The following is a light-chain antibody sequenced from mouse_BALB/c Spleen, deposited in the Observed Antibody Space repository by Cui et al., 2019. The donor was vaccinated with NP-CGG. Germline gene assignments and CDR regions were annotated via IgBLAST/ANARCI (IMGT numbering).Light chain of an antibody. CDR2: GTK. CDR1: TGAVTTSNY. V-gene: IGLV1*01. Sequence: QAVVTQESALTTSPGETVTLTCRSSTGAVTTSNYANWVQEKPDHLFTGLIGGTKNRAPGVPARFSGSLIGDKAALTITGAQTEDEAIYFCVLWYNNHWVFGGGTKLTVL. CDR3: VLWYNNHWV. J-gene: IGLJ1*01.